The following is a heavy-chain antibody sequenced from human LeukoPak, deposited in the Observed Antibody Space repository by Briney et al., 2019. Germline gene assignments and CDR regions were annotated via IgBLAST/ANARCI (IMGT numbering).Heavy chain of an antibody. D-gene: IGHD2-15*01. CDR3: ARGYCSGGTCYLVENWLDP. J-gene: IGHJ5*02. Sequence: ASVKVSCKASGYTLTAYYIYWVRQAPGQGLKWMGRINPNSGGTDYAQNFQGRVTMTRDTSISTAYMELSRLRSDDTAVYYCARGYCSGGTCYLVENWLDPWGQGTLVTVSS. CDR1: GYTLTAYY. CDR2: INPNSGGT. V-gene: IGHV1-2*06.